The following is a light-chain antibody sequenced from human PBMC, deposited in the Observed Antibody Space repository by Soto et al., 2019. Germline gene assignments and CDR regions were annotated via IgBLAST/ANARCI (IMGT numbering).Light chain of an antibody. V-gene: IGLV2-8*01. J-gene: IGLJ1*01. CDR3: SSYADSNNV. CDR1: SSDVGGYNY. CDR2: EVS. Sequence: QSVLAQPPSASGSPGQSVTISCTGTSSDVGGYNYVSWYQQHPGKAPKLIIYEVSKRPSGVPDRFSGSKSGNTASLTVSGLQTEDEDDYYCSSYADSNNVFGTGTKVTVL.